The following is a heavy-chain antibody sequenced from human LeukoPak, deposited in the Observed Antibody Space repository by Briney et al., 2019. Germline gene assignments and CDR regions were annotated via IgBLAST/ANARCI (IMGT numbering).Heavy chain of an antibody. CDR2: INHSGST. CDR3: ARDYCSGGSCYPLNWFDP. J-gene: IGHJ5*02. D-gene: IGHD2-15*01. V-gene: IGHV4-34*01. Sequence: SETLSLTCAVYGGSFSGYYWSWIRQPPGKGLEWIGEINHSGSTNYNPSLKSRVTISVDTSKNQFSLKLSSVTAAATAVYYCARDYCSGGSCYPLNWFDPWGQGTLVTVSS. CDR1: GGSFSGYY.